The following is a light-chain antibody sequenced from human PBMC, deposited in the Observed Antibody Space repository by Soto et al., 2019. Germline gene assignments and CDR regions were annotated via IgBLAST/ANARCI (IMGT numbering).Light chain of an antibody. Sequence: QSVLTQPASVSGSLGQSITISCTGTNSDVGVYNYVSWFQQHPGKAPKLMIYEVSNRPSGVSNRFSGSKSGNTASLTISSLQAEDEADYYCRSYTSRSTQVFGTGT. CDR1: NSDVGVYNY. J-gene: IGLJ1*01. V-gene: IGLV2-14*01. CDR3: RSYTSRSTQV. CDR2: EVS.